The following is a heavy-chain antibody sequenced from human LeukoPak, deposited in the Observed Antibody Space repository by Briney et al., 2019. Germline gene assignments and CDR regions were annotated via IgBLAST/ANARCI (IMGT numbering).Heavy chain of an antibody. CDR3: ARVNSSSWYRYYYYMDV. V-gene: IGHV4-38-2*02. CDR2: ICHSGST. CDR1: GYSISSGYY. J-gene: IGHJ6*03. Sequence: SETLSLTCTVSGYSISSGYYWGWIRQPPGKGLEWIGSICHSGSTYYNPSLKSRVTISVDTSKNQFSLKLSSVTAADTAVYYCARVNSSSWYRYYYYMDVWGKGTTVTVSS. D-gene: IGHD6-13*01.